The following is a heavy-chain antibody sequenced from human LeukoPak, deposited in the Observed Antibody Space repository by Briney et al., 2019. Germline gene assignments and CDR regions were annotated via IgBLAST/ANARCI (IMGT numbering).Heavy chain of an antibody. CDR1: GYTFTGYY. J-gene: IGHJ5*02. CDR2: VVPNSGGT. Sequence: ASVKVSCKASGYTFTGYYIHWVRQAPGQGLEWMGWVVPNSGGTKYAQKFQGRVTMTRDTSISTAYMELSRLKFDDTAVYYCARVSTSGYRDWLDPWGQGTLVTVSS. D-gene: IGHD3-9*01. CDR3: ARVSTSGYRDWLDP. V-gene: IGHV1-2*02.